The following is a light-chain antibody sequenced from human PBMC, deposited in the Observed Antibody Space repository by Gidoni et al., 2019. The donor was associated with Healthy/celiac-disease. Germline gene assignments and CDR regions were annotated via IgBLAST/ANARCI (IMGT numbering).Light chain of an antibody. Sequence: DMQMPKSPSSLSPSVGDRVTITCRACQSNSSYVNRNQRKPGKAPKRLSYAASSLNSGVPSRCSGSGCGTVFTRSLSSLQPEDLATYYCQQSYSTPPTFGQGTKVEIK. V-gene: IGKV1-39*01. CDR3: QQSYSTPPT. CDR2: AAS. CDR1: QSNSSY. J-gene: IGKJ1*01.